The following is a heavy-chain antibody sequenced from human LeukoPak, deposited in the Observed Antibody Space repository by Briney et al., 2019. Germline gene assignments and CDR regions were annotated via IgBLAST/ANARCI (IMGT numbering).Heavy chain of an antibody. J-gene: IGHJ4*02. D-gene: IGHD5-12*01. Sequence: GASVKVSCKASGYTFTGYSMHWVRQAPGQGLEWMGRINPNGGGTNYAQKFQGRVTMTRDTSISTAYMELSRLRSDDTAVYYCARLIYSGYDRDYWGQGTLVTVSS. CDR2: INPNGGGT. V-gene: IGHV1-2*06. CDR3: ARLIYSGYDRDY. CDR1: GYTFTGYS.